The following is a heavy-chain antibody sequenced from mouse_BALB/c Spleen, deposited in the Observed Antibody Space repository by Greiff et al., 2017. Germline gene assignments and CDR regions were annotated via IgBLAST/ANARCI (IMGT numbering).Heavy chain of an antibody. V-gene: IGHV14-4*02. D-gene: IGHD3-3*01. CDR3: AREGGISYAMDY. CDR1: GFNIKDYY. Sequence: VQLQQSGAELVRSGASVKLSCTASGFNIKDYYMHWVKQRPEQGLEWIGWIDPENGDTEYAPKFQGKATRTADTSSNTAYLQLSSLTSEDTAVYYCAREGGISYAMDYWGQGTSVTVSS. J-gene: IGHJ4*01. CDR2: IDPENGDT.